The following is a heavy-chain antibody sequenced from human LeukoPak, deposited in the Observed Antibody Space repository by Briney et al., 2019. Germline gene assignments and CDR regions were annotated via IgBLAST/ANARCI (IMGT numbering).Heavy chain of an antibody. CDR3: ARSVSSLWSGYHPTDS. D-gene: IGHD3-3*01. V-gene: IGHV3-33*01. J-gene: IGHJ5*01. CDR2: IWYDGSNK. Sequence: GGSLRLSCAASGFTFSSYGMHWVRQAPGKGLEWVAVIWYDGSNKYYADSVKGRFTISRDNSKKTLYLQMNSLRAEDTAVYYCARSVSSLWSGYHPTDSWGQGTLVTVSS. CDR1: GFTFSSYG.